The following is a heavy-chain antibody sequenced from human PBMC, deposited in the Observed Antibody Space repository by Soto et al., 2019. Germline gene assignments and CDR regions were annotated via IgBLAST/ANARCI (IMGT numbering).Heavy chain of an antibody. CDR1: GGSVNTNY. J-gene: IGHJ3*01. Sequence: QVQLQESGPGLVHPWETMSLTCTVSGGSVNTNYWTWIGQPPGRGPQWIGNIDYSGRPHYNPSLKSRVSMSIDMSKNQFSLRLNSVTAADTAVYYCARGRKDIVGPPDVFDVWGQGTMVTVSS. D-gene: IGHD2-21*01. V-gene: IGHV4-59*02. CDR2: IDYSGRP. CDR3: ARGRKDIVGPPDVFDV.